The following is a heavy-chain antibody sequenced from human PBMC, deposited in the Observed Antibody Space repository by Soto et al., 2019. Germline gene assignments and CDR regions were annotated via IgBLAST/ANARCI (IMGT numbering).Heavy chain of an antibody. D-gene: IGHD3-10*01. CDR3: ARDLPFYYGSGHDTNYYYYMDV. J-gene: IGHJ6*03. Sequence: QVQLVQSGAEVKKPGSSVKVSCKASGGTFSSYTISWVRQAPGQGLEWMGRIIPILGIANYAQKFQGRGTITADKSTSTAYMELSSLRSEDTAVYYCARDLPFYYGSGHDTNYYYYMDVWGEGTTVTVSS. CDR1: GGTFSSYT. CDR2: IIPILGIA. V-gene: IGHV1-69*08.